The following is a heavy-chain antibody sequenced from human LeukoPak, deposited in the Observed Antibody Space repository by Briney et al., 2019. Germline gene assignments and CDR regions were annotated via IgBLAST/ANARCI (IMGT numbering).Heavy chain of an antibody. J-gene: IGHJ4*02. CDR1: GXTFSSYG. CDR2: IWYDGSNK. D-gene: IGHD4-11*01. Sequence: GGSLRLSCAVSGXTFSSYGMHWVRQAPGKGPEWVAVIWYDGSNKYYADSVKGRFTISRDSSKNTLDLQMNSLRAEDTAVYYCVGVGYTNYGIDYWGQGTLVTVSS. CDR3: VGVGYTNYGIDY. V-gene: IGHV3-33*01.